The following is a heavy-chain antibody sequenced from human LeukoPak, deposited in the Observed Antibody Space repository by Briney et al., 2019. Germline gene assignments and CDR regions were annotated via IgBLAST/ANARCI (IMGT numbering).Heavy chain of an antibody. Sequence: GGSLRLSCAASGFTFSSYEMTWVRQAPGKGLEWVSYISSSGSTIYYADSVKGRFTISRDNAKNSLYLQMNSLRDDDTAVYYCARGMVVAARDYWGQGTLVTVSS. D-gene: IGHD2-15*01. J-gene: IGHJ4*02. V-gene: IGHV3-48*03. CDR3: ARGMVVAARDY. CDR2: ISSSGSTI. CDR1: GFTFSSYE.